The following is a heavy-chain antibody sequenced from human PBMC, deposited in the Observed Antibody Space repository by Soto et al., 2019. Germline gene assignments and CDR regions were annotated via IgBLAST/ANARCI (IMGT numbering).Heavy chain of an antibody. J-gene: IGHJ3*02. D-gene: IGHD4-17*01. CDR2: IGTAGDP. V-gene: IGHV3-13*05. CDR1: GFTFRSYD. Sequence: GGSLRRSCAASGFTFRSYDMHWVRQATGKGLEWVSAIGTAGDPYYPGSVKGRFTISRENAKDSLYLQMNSLRAGDTAVYYCARATVTTLFDIWGQGTMVTVSS. CDR3: ARATVTTLFDI.